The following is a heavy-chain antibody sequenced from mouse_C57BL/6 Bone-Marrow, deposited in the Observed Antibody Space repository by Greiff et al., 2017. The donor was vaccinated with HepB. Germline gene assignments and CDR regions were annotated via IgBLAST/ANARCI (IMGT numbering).Heavy chain of an antibody. V-gene: IGHV1-59*01. J-gene: IGHJ3*01. CDR2: IDPSDSYT. Sequence: QVQLQQPGAELVRPGTSVKLSCKASGYTFTSYWMHWVKQRPGQGLEWIGVIDPSDSYTNYNQKFKGKATLTVDTSSSTAYMQLSSLTSEDSAVYYCASPYGSSYDYWGQGTLVTVSA. D-gene: IGHD1-1*01. CDR1: GYTFTSYW. CDR3: ASPYGSSYDY.